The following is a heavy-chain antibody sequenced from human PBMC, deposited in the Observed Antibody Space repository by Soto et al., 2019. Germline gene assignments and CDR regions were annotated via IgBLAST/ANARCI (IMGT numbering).Heavy chain of an antibody. CDR2: ISGSSDTR. Sequence: PWGSLRLSCAASGFTFSSYEMHWVREAPGKGLEWVSYISGSSDTRYIADSVKGRFTISRDNAKNSLYLQMNSLRAEDTAVYYCARATGYTNYGLDYWGEGALVTVSS. J-gene: IGHJ4*02. CDR1: GFTFSSYE. CDR3: ARATGYTNYGLDY. D-gene: IGHD2-8*01. V-gene: IGHV3-48*03.